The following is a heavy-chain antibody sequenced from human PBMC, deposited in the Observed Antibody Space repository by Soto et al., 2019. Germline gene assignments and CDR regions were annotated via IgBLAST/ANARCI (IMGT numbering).Heavy chain of an antibody. Sequence: GGSLRLSCSASRFTFGGYAMSWVRQAPGKGLEWVSGITGNAANTVYADSVKGRFTISRDNSKNALYLQLNSLRAEDTAVYFCANAGRNCECDCYSSYFDSWGQGALVTVSS. J-gene: IGHJ4*02. CDR2: ITGNAANT. V-gene: IGHV3-23*01. D-gene: IGHD2-21*02. CDR3: ANAGRNCECDCYSSYFDS. CDR1: RFTFGGYA.